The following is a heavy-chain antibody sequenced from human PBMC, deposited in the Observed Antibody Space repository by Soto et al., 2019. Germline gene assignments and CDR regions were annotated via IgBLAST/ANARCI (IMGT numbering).Heavy chain of an antibody. CDR2: ISSSSNYI. J-gene: IGHJ4*02. CDR3: ATDPPAEADY. Sequence: EVQLVESGGGLVKPGGSLRLSCAASGFTFISYSMNWVRQAPGKGLEWVSSISSSSNYIYYADSVKGRFTISRDNAKNSLYLQMNSLRAEDTAVYYCATDPPAEADYWGQGTLVTVSS. CDR1: GFTFISYS. V-gene: IGHV3-21*01.